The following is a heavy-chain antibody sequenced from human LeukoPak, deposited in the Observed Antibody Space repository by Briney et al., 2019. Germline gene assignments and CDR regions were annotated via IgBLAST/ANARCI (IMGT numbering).Heavy chain of an antibody. CDR1: GGSISSYY. CDR3: ARGRGAYYDFWSGYQEHLNWFDP. Sequence: SETLSLTCTVSGGSISSYYWSWIRQPPGKGLEWIGYIYYSGGTNYNPSLKSRVTISVDTSKNQFSLKLSSVTAADTAVYYCARGRGAYYDFWSGYQEHLNWFDPWGQGTLVTVSS. J-gene: IGHJ5*02. CDR2: IYYSGGT. V-gene: IGHV4-59*01. D-gene: IGHD3-3*01.